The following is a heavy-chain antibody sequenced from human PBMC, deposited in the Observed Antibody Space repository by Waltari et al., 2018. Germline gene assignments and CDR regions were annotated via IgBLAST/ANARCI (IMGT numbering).Heavy chain of an antibody. Sequence: QVQLVESGGGVVQPGRSLRLSCAASGFTFSSYGMHWVRQAPGKGLEGVAVIWYDGSNKYYADSVKGRFTISRDNSKNTLYLQMNSLRAEDTAVYYCARDMSGSFDPWGQGTLVTVSS. CDR1: GFTFSSYG. J-gene: IGHJ5*02. CDR3: ARDMSGSFDP. CDR2: IWYDGSNK. V-gene: IGHV3-33*01. D-gene: IGHD6-13*01.